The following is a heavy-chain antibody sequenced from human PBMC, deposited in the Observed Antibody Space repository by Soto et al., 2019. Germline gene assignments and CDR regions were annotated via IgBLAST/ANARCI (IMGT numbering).Heavy chain of an antibody. CDR2: IRSRVYGGAT. Sequence: GGSLRLSCTASGFTFGDYGMTWFRQAPGKGLEWVGFIRSRVYGGATEYAASVKGRFTISRDDSKSIAYLQVNSLKTEDTAVYYCTRVFGVRGPFDYWGQGTLVTVSS. J-gene: IGHJ4*02. V-gene: IGHV3-49*03. CDR1: GFTFGDYG. D-gene: IGHD3-10*01. CDR3: TRVFGVRGPFDY.